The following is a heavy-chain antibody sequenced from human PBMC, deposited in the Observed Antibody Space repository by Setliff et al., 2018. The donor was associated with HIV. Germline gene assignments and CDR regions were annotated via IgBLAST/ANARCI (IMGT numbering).Heavy chain of an antibody. J-gene: IGHJ4*02. CDR2: INPKSGDT. Sequence: ASVKVSCKTSGYTFSDHNIHWVRQAPGQGLEWMGWINPKSGDTNYAQRFQGRVTMARDTSINTAYMELKRLTSDDTALYYCAKGAGGYYDQWSQGTRVTVSS. CDR1: GYTFSDHN. CDR3: AKGAGGYYDQ. D-gene: IGHD2-15*01. V-gene: IGHV1-2*02.